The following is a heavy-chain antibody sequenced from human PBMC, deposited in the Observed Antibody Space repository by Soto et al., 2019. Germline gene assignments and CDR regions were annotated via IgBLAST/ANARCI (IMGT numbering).Heavy chain of an antibody. CDR3: ARGVYSNYDLSFYDY. V-gene: IGHV3-64*01. J-gene: IGHJ4*02. CDR1: GFTFSSYA. CDR2: ISSHGGST. Sequence: EVQLVESGGGLVQPGGSLRLSCAASGFTFSSYAMHWVRQAPGKGLEYVSAISSHGGSTYYANSVKGRFTISRDNSKNTLYLQMGSLRAEDMAVYYCARGVYSNYDLSFYDYWGQGTLVTVSS. D-gene: IGHD4-4*01.